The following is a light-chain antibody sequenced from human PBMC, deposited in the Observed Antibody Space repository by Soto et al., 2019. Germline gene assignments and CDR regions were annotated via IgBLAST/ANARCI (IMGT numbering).Light chain of an antibody. CDR2: VNT. V-gene: IGLV1-40*01. CDR1: SSNIGAGYD. CDR3: QSYDTSLSGFYV. J-gene: IGLJ1*01. Sequence: QSVLTQPPSVSGAPGQRVTISCTGSSSNIGAGYDVHWYHQLPGTAPKLLIYVNTNRPSGVPDRFSGSKSGTSASLAITGLQAEDEADYYCQSYDTSLSGFYVFGTGTKVTVL.